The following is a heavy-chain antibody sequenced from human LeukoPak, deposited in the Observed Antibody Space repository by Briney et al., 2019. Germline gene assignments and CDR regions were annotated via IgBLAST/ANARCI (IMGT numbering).Heavy chain of an antibody. J-gene: IGHJ4*02. CDR2: IYPGDSDP. CDR1: GYPCSNFW. Sequence: GESLKISCKCSGYPCSNFWIGWVRPKPGKGLQFMGVIYPGDSDPTYSPSFQGQVTLSADRPIRTAYLQWRSLEASDSATYYCARGRGGYTGYENFDYWGQGTVVTVSS. CDR3: ARGRGGYTGYENFDY. D-gene: IGHD5-12*01. V-gene: IGHV5-51*04.